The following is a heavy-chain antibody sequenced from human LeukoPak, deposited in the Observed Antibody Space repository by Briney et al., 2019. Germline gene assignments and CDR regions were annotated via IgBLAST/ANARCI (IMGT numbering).Heavy chain of an antibody. Sequence: PGGSLRLSCAASGFTVSSNYMSWVRQAPGKGLEWVSVIYSGGSTYYADSVKGRFTISRDNSKNTLYLQMNSLRAEDTAVYYCARAYYYDSSGYYSPWGKGTTVTVSS. J-gene: IGHJ6*04. D-gene: IGHD3-22*01. CDR2: IYSGGST. CDR3: ARAYYYDSSGYYSP. CDR1: GFTVSSNY. V-gene: IGHV3-53*01.